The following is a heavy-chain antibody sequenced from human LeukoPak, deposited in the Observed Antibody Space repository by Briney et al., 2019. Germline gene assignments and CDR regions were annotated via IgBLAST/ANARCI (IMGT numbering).Heavy chain of an antibody. D-gene: IGHD3-22*01. CDR2: ISAYNGNT. J-gene: IGHJ4*02. CDR3: AREGVDSSGYTGPFDY. CDR1: GYTFTSYG. Sequence: ASVKVSCKASGYTFTSYGISWVRQVPGQGLEWMGWISAYNGNTNYAQKLQGRVTMTTDTSTSTAYMELRSLRSDDTAVYYCAREGVDSSGYTGPFDYWGQGTLVTVSS. V-gene: IGHV1-18*01.